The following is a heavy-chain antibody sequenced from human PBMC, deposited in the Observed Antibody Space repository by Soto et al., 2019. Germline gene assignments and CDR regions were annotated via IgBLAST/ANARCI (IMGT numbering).Heavy chain of an antibody. CDR2: INPNSGGT. J-gene: IGHJ6*02. Sequence: ASVKVSCKASGYTFTGYYMHWVRQAPGQGLEWMGWINPNSGGTNYAQKFQGWVTMTRDTSISTAYMELSRLRSDDTAVYYCARDIKNYYDSSGHYPSPYYGMDVWGLGTTVTVSS. D-gene: IGHD3-22*01. CDR3: ARDIKNYYDSSGHYPSPYYGMDV. CDR1: GYTFTGYY. V-gene: IGHV1-2*04.